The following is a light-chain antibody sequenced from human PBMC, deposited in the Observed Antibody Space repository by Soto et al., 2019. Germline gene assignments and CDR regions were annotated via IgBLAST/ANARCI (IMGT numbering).Light chain of an antibody. Sequence: DIQMTQPPSSLSASVGDRVTITCQASQDISNYLNWYQQKPGKAPKLLIYDASNLETGVPSRFSGSGSGTDFTFTISSLQPEDIATYYCQQYDNLPSTFGQGTRLEIK. CDR3: QQYDNLPST. CDR1: QDISNY. CDR2: DAS. J-gene: IGKJ5*01. V-gene: IGKV1-33*01.